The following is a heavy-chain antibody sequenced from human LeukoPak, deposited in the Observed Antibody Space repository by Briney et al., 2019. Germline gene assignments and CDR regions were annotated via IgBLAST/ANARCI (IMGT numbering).Heavy chain of an antibody. J-gene: IGHJ4*02. Sequence: GGSLRLSCAPSGFTVSSNYTSWVRQAPEEGLGWVSAIYSGGSTSYADSVKGRFTISRDNSKNTLYLQMNGLRDEDTAVYYCAREAIVGATTEYYFDYWGQGTLVTVSS. CDR2: IYSGGST. CDR3: AREAIVGATTEYYFDY. V-gene: IGHV3-53*01. D-gene: IGHD1-26*01. CDR1: GFTVSSNY.